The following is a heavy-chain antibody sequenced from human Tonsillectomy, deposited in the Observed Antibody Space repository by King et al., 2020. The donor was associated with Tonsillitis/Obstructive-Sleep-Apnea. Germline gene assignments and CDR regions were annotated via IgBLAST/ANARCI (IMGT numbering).Heavy chain of an antibody. CDR3: AHTPYSSSWDNWFDP. D-gene: IGHD6-6*01. Sequence: ITLKESGLTLVKPTQTLTLTCTFSGFSLSTSGVGVGWIRQSPGKALEWLALIYWGDDKRYRPSLKSRLAITKDTSKNQVVLTMTNMDPVDTATYYCAHTPYSSSWDNWFDPWGQGTLVTVSS. CDR1: GFSLSTSGVG. V-gene: IGHV2-5*02. CDR2: IYWGDDK. J-gene: IGHJ5*02.